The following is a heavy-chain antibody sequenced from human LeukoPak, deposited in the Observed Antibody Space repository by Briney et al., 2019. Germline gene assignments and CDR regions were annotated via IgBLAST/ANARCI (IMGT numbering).Heavy chain of an antibody. Sequence: PSETLSLTCTVSNGSFSSGGYDWSWIRQHPGKGLEWIGYIYDSAYTKYNPSLKSRVTISVDTSKNQFSLELTSVTAADTAVYYRARELGSSYAYGMDVWGQGTTVTVSS. V-gene: IGHV4-61*08. CDR1: NGSFSSGGYD. CDR2: IYDSAYT. J-gene: IGHJ6*02. D-gene: IGHD3-10*01. CDR3: ARELGSSYAYGMDV.